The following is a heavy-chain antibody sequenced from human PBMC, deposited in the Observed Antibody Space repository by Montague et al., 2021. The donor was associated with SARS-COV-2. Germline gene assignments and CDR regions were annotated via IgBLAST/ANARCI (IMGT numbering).Heavy chain of an antibody. Sequence: SETLSLTCTVSGGSTSSYYWSWIRQPLGKGLEWIGCIYYSGSTNYNPSLKCRVTISVDTSKTQFSLKLNSVTAADTAVYYCARTIVVVSAASRYFDLWGRGTLVTVSS. V-gene: IGHV4-59*01. J-gene: IGHJ2*01. CDR2: IYYSGST. D-gene: IGHD2-2*01. CDR1: GGSTSSYY. CDR3: ARTIVVVSAASRYFDL.